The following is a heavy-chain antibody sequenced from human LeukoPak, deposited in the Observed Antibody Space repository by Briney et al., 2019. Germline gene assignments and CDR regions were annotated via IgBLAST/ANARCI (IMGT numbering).Heavy chain of an antibody. D-gene: IGHD4-11*01. CDR1: GFIFSDAW. Sequence: GVSHRLSCVVSGFIFSDAWMSCVRQAPGTRLEWVGRIKRRKDGGTTDYAAPVKGRFTISRDDSRNTLYLEMNSLRIEDTAVYYCTGSKCATNDYWGQGTLVTVSS. V-gene: IGHV3-15*05. CDR2: IKRRKDGGTT. J-gene: IGHJ4*02. CDR3: TGSKCATNDY.